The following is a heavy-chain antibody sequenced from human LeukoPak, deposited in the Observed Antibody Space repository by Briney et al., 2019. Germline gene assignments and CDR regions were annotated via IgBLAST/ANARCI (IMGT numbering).Heavy chain of an antibody. CDR3: ARDPSGSSGSKQPTDDY. CDR1: GFTFSSYA. D-gene: IGHD6-19*01. V-gene: IGHV3-30*04. Sequence: GGSLRLSCAASGFTFSSYAMHWVRQAPGKGLEWVAVISYDGSNKYYADSVKGRFTISRDNAKNSLYLQMNSLRAEDTAVYYCARDPSGSSGSKQPTDDYWGQGTLVTVSS. J-gene: IGHJ4*02. CDR2: ISYDGSNK.